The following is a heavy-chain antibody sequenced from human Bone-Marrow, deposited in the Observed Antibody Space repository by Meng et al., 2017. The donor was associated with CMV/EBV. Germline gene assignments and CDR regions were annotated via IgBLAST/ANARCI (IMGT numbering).Heavy chain of an antibody. Sequence: SETLSLTCTVSGGSISSYYWSWIRQPPGKGLEWIGYIYYSGSTNYNPSLKSRVTISVDTSKNQFSLKLSSVTAADTAVYYCARDIVGDLDYGSGNYYFDYWGQGTLVTVSS. D-gene: IGHD3-10*01. V-gene: IGHV4-59*12. CDR2: IYYSGST. CDR3: ARDIVGDLDYGSGNYYFDY. J-gene: IGHJ4*02. CDR1: GGSISSYY.